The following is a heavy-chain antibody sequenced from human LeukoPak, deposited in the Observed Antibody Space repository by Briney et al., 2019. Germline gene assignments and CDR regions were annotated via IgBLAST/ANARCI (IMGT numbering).Heavy chain of an antibody. D-gene: IGHD3-3*02. CDR1: GFTFSSYS. J-gene: IGHJ6*03. CDR3: AREKAFLEWLSAGRRDGYYMDV. Sequence: GRSLRLSCAASGFTFSSYSMNWVRQAPGKGLEWVSYISSSSSSIYYADSVKGRFTISRDNAKNSLHLQMNSLRAEDTAVYYCAREKAFLEWLSAGRRDGYYMDVWGKGTTVTISS. V-gene: IGHV3-48*04. CDR2: ISSSSSSI.